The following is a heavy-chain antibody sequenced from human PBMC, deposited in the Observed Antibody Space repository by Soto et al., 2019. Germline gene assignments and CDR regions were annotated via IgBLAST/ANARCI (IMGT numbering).Heavy chain of an antibody. Sequence: EEHLGESGGGLVQPGGSLRLSCETSGFTFSHCWMSWVRQAPGKGLEWVANINQDGSEQYYVDSVKGRFTVSRDNAKNSLYLEMNNLRADDTAMYYCTQAETGRYSCSGNSYGRDYWGQEPWSPSPQ. D-gene: IGHD6-19*01. J-gene: IGHJ4*01. CDR2: INQDGSEQ. CDR1: GFTFSHCW. V-gene: IGHV3-7*01. CDR3: TQAETGRYSCSGNSYGRDY.